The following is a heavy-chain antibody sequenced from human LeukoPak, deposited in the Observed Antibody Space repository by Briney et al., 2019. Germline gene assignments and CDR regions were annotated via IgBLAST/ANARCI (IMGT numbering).Heavy chain of an antibody. Sequence: SETPSLTCAVYGGSFSGYYWSWIRQPPGKGLEWIGEINHSGSTNYNPSLKSRVTISVDTSKNQFSLKLSSVTAADTAVYYCVVGRRNYYFDYWGQGTLVTVSS. J-gene: IGHJ4*02. CDR3: VVGRRNYYFDY. D-gene: IGHD1-1*01. CDR1: GGSFSGYY. V-gene: IGHV4-34*01. CDR2: INHSGST.